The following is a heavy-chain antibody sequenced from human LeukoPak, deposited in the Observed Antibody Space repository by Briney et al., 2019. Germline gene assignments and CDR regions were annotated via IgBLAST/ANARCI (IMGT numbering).Heavy chain of an antibody. J-gene: IGHJ4*02. D-gene: IGHD5-18*01. Sequence: SETLSLTCTVSGGSISSYYWSWIRQPPGQGLEWIGEIYHSGSANYNPSLKSRVTISVDKSKNQLSLKLISVTAADTAVYYCARDVGTALVTGDYWGQGTLVTVSS. CDR3: ARDVGTALVTGDY. CDR1: GGSISSYY. CDR2: IYHSGSA. V-gene: IGHV4-59*12.